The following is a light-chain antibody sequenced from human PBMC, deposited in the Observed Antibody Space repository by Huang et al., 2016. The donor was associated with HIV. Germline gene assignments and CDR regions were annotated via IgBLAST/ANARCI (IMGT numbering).Light chain of an antibody. CDR3: QQYDSLPRT. Sequence: DIQMTQSPSSLSASIGDRVTITCRASRHIYSYVNWDQHRPGKAPKLLIYDAANLEVGVPSRFSGSGSGRNFTLIISSLQPEDFATYYCQQYDSLPRTFGPGTKV. J-gene: IGKJ3*01. CDR1: RHIYSY. V-gene: IGKV1-33*01. CDR2: DAA.